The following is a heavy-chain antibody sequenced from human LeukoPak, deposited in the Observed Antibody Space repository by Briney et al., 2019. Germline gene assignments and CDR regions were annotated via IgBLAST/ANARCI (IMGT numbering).Heavy chain of an antibody. CDR2: IRYDGSNK. CDR3: AKFGWGLRSFDY. CDR1: GFTFSSYG. J-gene: IGHJ4*02. D-gene: IGHD1-26*01. V-gene: IGHV3-30*02. Sequence: QTGGSLRLSCAASGFTFSSYGMHWVRQAPGKGLEWVAFIRYDGSNKYYADSVKGRFTISRDNSKNTLYLQMNSLRAEDTAVYYCAKFGWGLRSFDYWGQGTLVTVSS.